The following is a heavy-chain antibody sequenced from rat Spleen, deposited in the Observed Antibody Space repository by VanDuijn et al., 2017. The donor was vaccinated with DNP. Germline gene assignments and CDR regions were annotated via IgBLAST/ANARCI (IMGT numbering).Heavy chain of an antibody. CDR3: ARAVPRYFDY. CDR2: INEGCQTI. CDR1: GFNFNGYW. D-gene: IGHD3-8*01. Sequence: EVQLVESGGGLVQPGRSLRLSCAASGFNFNGYWMGWVRQAPGKGLEWIGEINEGCQTINFTTSLTDKFTIARDNVQNILYLQVFSLGSEDTAIYYCARAVPRYFDYWGQGVLVTVSS. J-gene: IGHJ2*01. V-gene: IGHV4-2*01.